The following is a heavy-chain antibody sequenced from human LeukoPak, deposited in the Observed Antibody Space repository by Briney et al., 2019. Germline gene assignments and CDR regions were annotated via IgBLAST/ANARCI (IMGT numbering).Heavy chain of an antibody. Sequence: PGGSLRLSCAASGFTFSDYYMSWIRQAPGKGLVWVSRINSDGSTTNYADSVKGRFTISRDNAKNTLYLQMNSLRADDTAVYYCARSRWLDAFDYWGQGTLVTVSS. J-gene: IGHJ4*02. CDR1: GFTFSDYY. CDR3: ARSRWLDAFDY. CDR2: INSDGSTT. D-gene: IGHD6-19*01. V-gene: IGHV3-74*01.